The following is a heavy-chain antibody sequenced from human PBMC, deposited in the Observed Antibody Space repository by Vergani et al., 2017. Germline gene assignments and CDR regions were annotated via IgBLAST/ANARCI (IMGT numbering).Heavy chain of an antibody. D-gene: IGHD3-10*01. V-gene: IGHV3-33*08. Sequence: QVQLVESGGGVVQPGRSLRLSCAASGFTFSSYGMHWVRQAPGKGLEWVAVIWYDGSNKYYADSVKGRFTIARDNSKTTLYLQMNSLRAEDTAVYYCARDQSLSYGSGSQDYYYYGMDVWGQGTTVTVSS. CDR3: ARDQSLSYGSGSQDYYYYGMDV. CDR1: GFTFSSYG. J-gene: IGHJ6*02. CDR2: IWYDGSNK.